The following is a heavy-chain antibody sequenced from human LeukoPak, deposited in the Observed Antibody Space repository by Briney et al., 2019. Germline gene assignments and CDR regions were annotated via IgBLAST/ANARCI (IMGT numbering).Heavy chain of an antibody. D-gene: IGHD1-26*01. CDR1: GGSISSYY. J-gene: IGHJ6*03. Sequence: PSETLSLTCTVSGGSISSYYWSWIRQPPGKGLEWIGYIYYSGSTNYNPSLKSRVTISVDTSKNQFSLKLSSVTAADTAVYYCARAGGVGAGEYYYYYYMDVWGKGTTVTVSS. V-gene: IGHV4-59*01. CDR2: IYYSGST. CDR3: ARAGGVGAGEYYYYYYMDV.